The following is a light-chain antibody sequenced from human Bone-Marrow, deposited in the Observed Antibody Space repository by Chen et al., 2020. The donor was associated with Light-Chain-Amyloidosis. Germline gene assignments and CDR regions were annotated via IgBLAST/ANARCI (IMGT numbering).Light chain of an antibody. CDR3: QVWDRSSDRPV. CDR2: DDS. J-gene: IGLJ3*02. V-gene: IGLV3-21*02. Sequence: SHVLPQPSSGSVAPGPTATVSCGGNNIGSTSVHWYQQTPGQAPLLVVYDDSDRPSGIPERLSGSNSGNTATLTISRVEAGDEADYYCQVWDRSSDRPVFGGGTKLTVL. CDR1: NIGSTS.